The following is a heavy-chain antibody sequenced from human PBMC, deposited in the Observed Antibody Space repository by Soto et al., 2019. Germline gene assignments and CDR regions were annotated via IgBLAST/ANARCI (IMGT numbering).Heavy chain of an antibody. J-gene: IGHJ6*03. D-gene: IGHD3-3*01. Sequence: ASVKVSCKVSGYTLTELSMHWVRQAPGKGLEWMGGFDPEDGETIYAQKFQGRVTMTEDTSTDTAYMELSSLRSEDTAVYYCATDSRWTGITIFRVPPQGYYYMDVWGKGTTVTVSS. V-gene: IGHV1-24*01. CDR3: ATDSRWTGITIFRVPPQGYYYMDV. CDR2: FDPEDGET. CDR1: GYTLTELS.